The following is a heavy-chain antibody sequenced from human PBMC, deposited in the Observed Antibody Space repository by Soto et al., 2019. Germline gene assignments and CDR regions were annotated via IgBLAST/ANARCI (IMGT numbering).Heavy chain of an antibody. V-gene: IGHV3-48*01. CDR3: VRDDRWAFDI. J-gene: IGHJ3*02. CDR1: GFSFRSYA. D-gene: IGHD3-22*01. CDR2: ISVGSGSI. Sequence: EEQLVESGGGLVQPGGSLRVSCAASGFSFRSYAMYWVRQAPGKGLEWVSYISVGSGSIFYADSVKGRFTISRDDAKNSLYLQMNTLRGEDTAVYYCVRDDRWAFDIWGQGTMVTVSS.